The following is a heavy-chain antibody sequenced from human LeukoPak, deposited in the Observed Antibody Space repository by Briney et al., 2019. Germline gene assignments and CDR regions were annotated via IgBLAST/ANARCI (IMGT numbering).Heavy chain of an antibody. J-gene: IGHJ5*02. D-gene: IGHD5-12*01. V-gene: IGHV3-23*01. CDR1: GFTFSSYA. CDR3: AKDGGYSGYDYSFENWFDP. Sequence: GGSLRLSCAASGFTFSSYAMSWVRQAPGKGLEWVSAISSSGGSTYYADSVKGRFTISRDNSKNTLYLQMNSLRAEDTAVYYCAKDGGYSGYDYSFENWFDPWGQGTLVTVSS. CDR2: ISSSGGST.